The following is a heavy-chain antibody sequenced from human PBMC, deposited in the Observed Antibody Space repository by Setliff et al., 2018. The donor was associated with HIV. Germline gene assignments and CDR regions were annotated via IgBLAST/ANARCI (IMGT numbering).Heavy chain of an antibody. CDR1: GFTFSTYW. V-gene: IGHV3-23*01. Sequence: GGSLRLSCAASGFTFSTYWMSWVRQAPGKGLEWVSVISGSGDSTFYADSLKGRFTISRDNSKNTLYLQMNSLRAEDTAVYYCAKQTVSSSWSNWFDPWGQGTLVTVSS. J-gene: IGHJ5*02. CDR2: ISGSGDST. D-gene: IGHD6-13*01. CDR3: AKQTVSSSWSNWFDP.